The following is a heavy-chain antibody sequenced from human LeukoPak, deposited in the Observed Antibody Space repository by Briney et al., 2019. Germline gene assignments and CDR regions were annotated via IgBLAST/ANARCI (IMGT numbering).Heavy chain of an antibody. CDR1: GYRFSDYW. V-gene: IGHV5-51*01. J-gene: IGHJ4*02. CDR2: IYPGDSDT. Sequence: GKSLKISCKGSGYRFSDYWIGWVRQMPGKGLEWMGIIYPGDSDTRYSPSFQGQVTISADKSISTAYLQWSSLKASDTAMYYCARHPNYPDYWGQGTLVTVSS. CDR3: ARHPNYPDY. D-gene: IGHD3-10*01.